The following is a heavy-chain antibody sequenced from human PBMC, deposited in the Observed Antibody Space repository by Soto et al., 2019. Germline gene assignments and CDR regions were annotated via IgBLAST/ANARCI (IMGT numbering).Heavy chain of an antibody. CDR2: IYSGGST. J-gene: IGHJ4*02. D-gene: IGHD5-12*01. V-gene: IGHV3-66*01. CDR3: ARGLYSGWHYFDY. Sequence: EVQLVESGAGLVQPGGSLRLSCAASGFTVSSNYMSWVRQAPGKGLEWVSVIYSGGSTYYADSVKGRFTISRDNSKNTLYLQMNSLRAEDTAVYYCARGLYSGWHYFDYWGQGTLVTVSS. CDR1: GFTVSSNY.